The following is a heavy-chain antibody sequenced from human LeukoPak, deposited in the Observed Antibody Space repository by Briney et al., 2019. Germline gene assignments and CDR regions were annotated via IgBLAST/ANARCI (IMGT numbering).Heavy chain of an antibody. Sequence: ASVKVSCKASGYTFTSYDINWVRQATGQGLEWMGWMNPNSGNTGYAQKFQGRVTMTRNTSISTAYMERSSLRSEDTAVYYCARGQREHVTIFGVIFWGQGTLVTVSS. D-gene: IGHD3-3*01. CDR1: GYTFTSYD. J-gene: IGHJ4*02. CDR2: MNPNSGNT. CDR3: ARGQREHVTIFGVIF. V-gene: IGHV1-8*01.